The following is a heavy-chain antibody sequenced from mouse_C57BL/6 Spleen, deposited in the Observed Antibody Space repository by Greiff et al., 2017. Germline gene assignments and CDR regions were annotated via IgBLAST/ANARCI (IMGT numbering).Heavy chain of an antibody. CDR1: GFTFSSYT. V-gene: IGHV5-9*01. CDR2: ISGGGGNT. CDR3: ARDVGYAMDY. J-gene: IGHJ4*01. Sequence: EVMLVESGGGLVKPGGSLKLSCAASGFTFSSYTMSWVRQTPEKRLEWVATISGGGGNTYYPDSVKGRFTFSRYNAKNTLYLQMSSLRSEDAALYYCARDVGYAMDYWGQGTSVTVSS.